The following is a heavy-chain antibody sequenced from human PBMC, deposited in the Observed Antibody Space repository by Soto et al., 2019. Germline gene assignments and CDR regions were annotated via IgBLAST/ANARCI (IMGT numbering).Heavy chain of an antibody. CDR2: IIPIFGTA. V-gene: IGHV1-69*13. CDR3: AREIPPPYSSSWCRSYYYYYGMDV. J-gene: IGHJ6*02. Sequence: SVKVSCKASGGTFSSYAISWVRQAPGQGLEWMGGIIPIFGTANYAQKFQGRVTITADESTSTAYMELSSLRSEDTAVYYCAREIPPPYSSSWCRSYYYYYGMDVWGQGTTVTVSS. D-gene: IGHD6-13*01. CDR1: GGTFSSYA.